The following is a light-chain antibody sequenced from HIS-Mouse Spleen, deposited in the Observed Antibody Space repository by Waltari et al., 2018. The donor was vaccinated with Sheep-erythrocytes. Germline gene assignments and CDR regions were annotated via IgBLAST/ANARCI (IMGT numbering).Light chain of an antibody. V-gene: IGKV1-39*01. J-gene: IGKJ3*01. CDR1: QSIRSY. Sequence: DIQMTQSPSSLSASVGDRVTITCRASQSIRSYLNWYQQKPGKAPKLLIYAASSLQSGVQSRFSGSGSGTDFTLTISSLQPDDFATYYCQQSYSTPQFTFGPGTKVDIK. CDR3: QQSYSTPQFT. CDR2: AAS.